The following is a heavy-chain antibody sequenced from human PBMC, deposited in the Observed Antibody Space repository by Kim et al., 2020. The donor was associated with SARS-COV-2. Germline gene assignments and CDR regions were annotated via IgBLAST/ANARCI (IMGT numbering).Heavy chain of an antibody. CDR3: ARVLRAVAGLSYYYYGMDV. Sequence: SQTLSLTCAISGDSVSSNSAAWNWIRQSPSRGLEWLGRTYYRSKWYNDYAVSVKSRITINPDTSKNQFSLQLNSVTPEDTAVYYCARVLRAVAGLSYYYYGMDVWGQGTTVTVSS. D-gene: IGHD6-19*01. CDR2: TYYRSKWYN. CDR1: GDSVSSNSAA. J-gene: IGHJ6*02. V-gene: IGHV6-1*01.